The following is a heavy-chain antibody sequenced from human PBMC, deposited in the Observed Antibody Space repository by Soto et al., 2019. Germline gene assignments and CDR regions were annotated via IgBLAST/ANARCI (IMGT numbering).Heavy chain of an antibody. CDR3: ARTLITGVYYYGMDV. J-gene: IGHJ6*02. V-gene: IGHV2-70*01. D-gene: IGHD2-8*01. CDR2: IDWDDDK. Sequence: SGPTLVNPTQTLTLTCTFSGFSLSTSGMCVSWIRQPPGKALEWLALIDWDDDKYYSTSLKTRLTISKDTSKNQVVLTMTNMDPVDTATYYCARTLITGVYYYGMDVWAQGTTVTVSS. CDR1: GFSLSTSGMC.